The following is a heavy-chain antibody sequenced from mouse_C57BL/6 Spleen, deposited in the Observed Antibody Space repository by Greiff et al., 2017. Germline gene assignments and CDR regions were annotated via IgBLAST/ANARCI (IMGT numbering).Heavy chain of an antibody. J-gene: IGHJ3*01. V-gene: IGHV1-81*01. CDR2: IDPRSGNT. CDR3: ARKDPWFAY. CDR1: GYTFTSYG. Sequence: QVQLQQSGAELARPGASVKLSCKASGYTFTSYGISWVKQRTGQGLEWIGEIDPRSGNTYYNEKFKGKATLTADKSSSTAYMELRSLTSEDSAVYFCARKDPWFAYWGQGTLVTVSA.